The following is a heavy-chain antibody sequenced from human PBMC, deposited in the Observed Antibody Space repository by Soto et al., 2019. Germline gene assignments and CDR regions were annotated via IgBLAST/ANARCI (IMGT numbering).Heavy chain of an antibody. CDR1: GGSISSYY. J-gene: IGHJ5*02. CDR2: IYYSGST. Sequence: TLSLTCTVSGGSISSYYWSWIRQPPEKGLEWIGYIYYSGSTNYNPSLKSRVTISVDTSKNQFSLKLRSVTAADTAVYYCARLLWSRGDWFDPWGQGTLVTVSS. CDR3: ARLLWSRGDWFDP. D-gene: IGHD3-10*01. V-gene: IGHV4-59*08.